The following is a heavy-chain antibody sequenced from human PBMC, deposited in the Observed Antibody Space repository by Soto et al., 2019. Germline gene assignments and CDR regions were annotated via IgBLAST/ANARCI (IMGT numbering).Heavy chain of an antibody. J-gene: IGHJ1*01. CDR2: ISGSGGST. CDR3: AKDPRYCSGGSCYFEYFQH. D-gene: IGHD2-15*01. Sequence: VQLLESGGGLVQPGGSLRLSCAASGFTFSSYAMSWVRQAPGKGLEWVSAISGSGGSTYYADSVKGRFTISRDNSKNTLYLQMNSLRAEDTAVYYCAKDPRYCSGGSCYFEYFQHWGQGTLVTVSS. CDR1: GFTFSSYA. V-gene: IGHV3-23*01.